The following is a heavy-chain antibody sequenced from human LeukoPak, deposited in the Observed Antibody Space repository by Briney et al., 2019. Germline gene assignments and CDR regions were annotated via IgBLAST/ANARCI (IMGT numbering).Heavy chain of an antibody. J-gene: IGHJ6*02. CDR1: GFTFSSYS. D-gene: IGHD5-18*01. CDR3: ARGGYRAGMDV. CDR2: IKHDGSEI. V-gene: IGHV3-7*03. Sequence: GGSLRLSCAASGFTFSSYSMNWVRQAPGQGLEWVTNIKHDGSEIYYVDSVKGRFTISRDNARNSVYLQMNSLRVDDTAVYYCARGGYRAGMDVWGQGTTVTVSS.